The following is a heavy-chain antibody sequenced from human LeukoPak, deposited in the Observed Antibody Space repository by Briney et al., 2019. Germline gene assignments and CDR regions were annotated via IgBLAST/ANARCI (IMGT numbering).Heavy chain of an antibody. Sequence: GRSLRLSCAASGFTFDDYAMHWVRQAPGKGLEWVSGISWNSGSIGYADSVKGRFTISRDNAKNSLYLQMNSLRAEDTALYYCAKAITGYCSSTSCPYALDIWGQGTMVTVSS. CDR3: AKAITGYCSSTSCPYALDI. J-gene: IGHJ3*02. V-gene: IGHV3-9*01. D-gene: IGHD2-2*01. CDR1: GFTFDDYA. CDR2: ISWNSGSI.